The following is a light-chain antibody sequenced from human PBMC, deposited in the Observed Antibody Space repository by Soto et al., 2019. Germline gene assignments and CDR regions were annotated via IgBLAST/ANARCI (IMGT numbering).Light chain of an antibody. CDR1: QSISRW. Sequence: DIQMTQSPSTLSASVGDRVTITCRASQSISRWLAGYQQKPGKAPRLLIYKASSLESGVPSRFSGSGSGTEFTLTISSLQPDDSATYYCQQYNNFPRTFGQGTRV. J-gene: IGKJ1*01. CDR3: QQYNNFPRT. CDR2: KAS. V-gene: IGKV1-5*03.